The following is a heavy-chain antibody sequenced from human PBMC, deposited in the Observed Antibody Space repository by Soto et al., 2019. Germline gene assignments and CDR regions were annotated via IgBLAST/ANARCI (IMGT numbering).Heavy chain of an antibody. CDR3: AGGMGQPLDY. J-gene: IGHJ4*02. CDR2: ISTYNGNT. D-gene: IGHD3-16*01. V-gene: IGHV1-18*01. CDR1: GYTFTSYD. Sequence: QVQLVQSGAEVKKPGASVKVSCKASGYTFTSYDISWVRQAPGQGLEWMGWISTYNGNTNYAQRLQGRVTMTTDTSKSTAYSDLRSLGPDDTAVEYCAGGMGQPLDYWGQGTLVTVSS.